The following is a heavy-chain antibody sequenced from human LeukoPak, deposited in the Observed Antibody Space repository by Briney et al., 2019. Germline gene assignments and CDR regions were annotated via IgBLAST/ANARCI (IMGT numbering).Heavy chain of an antibody. Sequence: ASVKVSCKASGDTFSSYDINWVRQAPGQGLEWMGWMNPNSGNTVYAQKFQGRATITSNTPIRTAYLDLRSLRSQDTAVYYCARGLIRSAAPLPYYFHYWGQGTLVTVSS. CDR1: GDTFSSYD. V-gene: IGHV1-8*03. D-gene: IGHD2-15*01. CDR3: ARGLIRSAAPLPYYFHY. J-gene: IGHJ4*02. CDR2: MNPNSGNT.